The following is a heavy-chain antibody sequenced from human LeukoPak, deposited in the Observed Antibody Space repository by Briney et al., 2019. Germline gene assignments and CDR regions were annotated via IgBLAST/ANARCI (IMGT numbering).Heavy chain of an antibody. V-gene: IGHV3-23*01. CDR3: AKDKPPYSSSPSWWFDP. D-gene: IGHD6-13*01. J-gene: IGHJ5*02. Sequence: GGSLRLSCAASGFTLSSYAMSWVRQAPGKGLEGVSAISGSGGRKYYADSVKGRFTISRDNSKNTLYLQMNSLRAEDTAVYSCAKDKPPYSSSPSWWFDPWGQGTLVTVPS. CDR1: GFTLSSYA. CDR2: ISGSGGRK.